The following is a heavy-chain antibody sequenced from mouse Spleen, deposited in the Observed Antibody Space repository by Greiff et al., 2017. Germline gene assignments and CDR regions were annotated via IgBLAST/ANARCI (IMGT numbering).Heavy chain of an antibody. Sequence: EVHLVESEGGLVQPGSSMKLSCTASGFTFSDYYMAWVRQVPEKGLEWVANINYDGSSTYYLDSLKSRFIISRDNAKNILYLQMSSLKSEDTATYYCARYRYGMLPSFDYWGQGTTLTVSS. J-gene: IGHJ2*01. V-gene: IGHV5-16*01. CDR3: ARYRYGMLPSFDY. CDR1: GFTFSDYY. CDR2: INYDGSST. D-gene: IGHD2-14*01.